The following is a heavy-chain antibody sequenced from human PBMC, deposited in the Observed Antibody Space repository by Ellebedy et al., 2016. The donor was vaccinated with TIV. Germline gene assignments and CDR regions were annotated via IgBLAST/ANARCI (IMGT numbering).Heavy chain of an antibody. D-gene: IGHD5-12*01. Sequence: MPSETLSLTCAVSGASISSTKWWSWVRLPPGKGLEWIGEIYHSGSTTSNPSLKSRLTLSIDKSKNQFSLKLTSVTAADTAVYYCASRHSGGYEEFDFWGQGTLVTVSS. CDR1: GASISSTKW. CDR2: IYHSGST. J-gene: IGHJ5*01. V-gene: IGHV4-4*02. CDR3: ASRHSGGYEEFDF.